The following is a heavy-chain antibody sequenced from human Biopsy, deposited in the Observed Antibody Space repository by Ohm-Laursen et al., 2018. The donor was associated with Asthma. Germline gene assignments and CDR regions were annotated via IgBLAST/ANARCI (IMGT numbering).Heavy chain of an antibody. CDR2: IMTVFGTT. CDR1: GGTFSNFA. Sequence: SSVKVSCKAPGGTFSNFAISWVRQAPGQGLEWLGGIMTVFGTTNYAQKFQGRVTITADESTSTAYMEVTSLRSADTAIYYCARCQVGYSSGWSLLLKKIYYSGMDVWGQGTAVTVSS. CDR3: ARCQVGYSSGWSLLLKKIYYSGMDV. D-gene: IGHD6-19*01. J-gene: IGHJ6*02. V-gene: IGHV1-69*01.